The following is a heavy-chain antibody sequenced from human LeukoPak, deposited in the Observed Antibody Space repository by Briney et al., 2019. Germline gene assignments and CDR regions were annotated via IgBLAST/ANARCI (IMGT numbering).Heavy chain of an antibody. J-gene: IGHJ4*02. CDR3: AKDPGSYPYSVDY. Sequence: PGGSLRLSCAASGFTFSSYSMNWVRPAPGKGLEWVSSISSSSSYIYYADSVKGRFTISRDNSKNTLYLQMNSLRAEDTALYYCAKDPGSYPYSVDYWGQGTLVTVSS. D-gene: IGHD1-26*01. CDR2: ISSSSSYI. CDR1: GFTFSSYS. V-gene: IGHV3-21*01.